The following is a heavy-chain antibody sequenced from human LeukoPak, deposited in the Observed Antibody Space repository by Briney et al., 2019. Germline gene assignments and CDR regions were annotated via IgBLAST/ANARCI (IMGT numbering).Heavy chain of an antibody. Sequence: GGSLRLSCAASGFTFSTSGMHWVRQAPGKGLEWVAVIWYDGSNKHYAESVKGRFSISRDNSKSTLYLQMNSLRAEDTAVYYCAKELTQYGDFTYDMDVWGQGTTVTVSS. CDR2: IWYDGSNK. V-gene: IGHV3-33*06. CDR3: AKELTQYGDFTYDMDV. J-gene: IGHJ6*02. CDR1: GFTFSTSG. D-gene: IGHD4-17*01.